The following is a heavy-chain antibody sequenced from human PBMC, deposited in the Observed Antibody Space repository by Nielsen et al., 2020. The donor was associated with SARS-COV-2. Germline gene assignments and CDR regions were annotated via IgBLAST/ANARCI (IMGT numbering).Heavy chain of an antibody. D-gene: IGHD5-18*01. CDR2: IYYSGST. V-gene: IGHV4-59*01. Sequence: SETLSLTCTVSGGSISSYYWSWIRQPPGKGLEWIGYIYYSGSTNYNPSLKSRVTISVDTSKNQFSLKLSSVTAADTAVYYCSIQLWLRGGFDSWGQGTLVTVSS. CDR3: SIQLWLRGGFDS. CDR1: GGSISSYY. J-gene: IGHJ4*02.